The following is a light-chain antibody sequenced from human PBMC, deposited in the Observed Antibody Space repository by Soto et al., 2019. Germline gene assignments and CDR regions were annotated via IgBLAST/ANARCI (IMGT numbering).Light chain of an antibody. V-gene: IGKV3-20*01. CDR2: GAS. CDR1: QSVSSRY. J-gene: IGKJ3*01. CDR3: QQYGSSPT. Sequence: EIVLTQSPGTLSLSPGESATLSCRASQSVSSRYLAWYQHNPGQAPRHLIYGASSRATGIPDRFSGSGSETDFTLTSSRLEPEDFAVYYCQQYGSSPTFGHGTKVHIK.